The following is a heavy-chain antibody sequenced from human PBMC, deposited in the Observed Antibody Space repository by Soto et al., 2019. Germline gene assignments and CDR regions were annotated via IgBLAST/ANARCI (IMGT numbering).Heavy chain of an antibody. Sequence: GGSLRLSCVASGFTFSSYVMGWVRQAPGKGLEWVAAISGNGVTTYFADSVKGRVTMSRDNSKNTLYLQMSSLRVEDTAVYYCAKDRAVAVADAFGAWGPGTMVTVSS. V-gene: IGHV3-23*01. J-gene: IGHJ3*01. CDR2: ISGNGVTT. D-gene: IGHD6-19*01. CDR1: GFTFSSYV. CDR3: AKDRAVAVADAFGA.